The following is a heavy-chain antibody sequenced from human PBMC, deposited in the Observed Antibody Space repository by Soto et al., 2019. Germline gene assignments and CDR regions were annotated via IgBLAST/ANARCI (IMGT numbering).Heavy chain of an antibody. CDR1: GGSISSSSYY. V-gene: IGHV4-39*01. J-gene: IGHJ4*02. Sequence: SETLSLTCTVSGGSISSSSYYWGWIRQPPGKGLEWIGSIYYSGSTYYNPALKSRVTISVDTSRNQFSLKLSSVTAADTAVYYCARHQTQYYYDSSGYLDYWGQGTLVTVSS. CDR2: IYYSGST. CDR3: ARHQTQYYYDSSGYLDY. D-gene: IGHD3-22*01.